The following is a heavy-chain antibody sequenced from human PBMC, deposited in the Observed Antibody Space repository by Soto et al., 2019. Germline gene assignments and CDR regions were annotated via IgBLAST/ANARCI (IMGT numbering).Heavy chain of an antibody. CDR1: GFTFSSYA. CDR2: ISGSGGST. Sequence: EVQLLESGGGLVQPGGSLRLSCAASGFTFSSYAMSWVRQAPGKGLEWVSAISGSGGSTYYADSVKGRFTISRDNSKNTLYLQMNSLRAEDTAVYYCAKEEHLTTPNGEYYYYMDVWGKGTTVTVSS. CDR3: AKEEHLTTPNGEYYYYMDV. V-gene: IGHV3-23*01. D-gene: IGHD4-4*01. J-gene: IGHJ6*03.